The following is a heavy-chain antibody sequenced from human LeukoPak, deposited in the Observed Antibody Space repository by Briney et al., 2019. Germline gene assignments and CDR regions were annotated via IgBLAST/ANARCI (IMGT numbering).Heavy chain of an antibody. Sequence: GGSLRLSCAASGFTFSSYAMRWVRQAPGKGLEWVAVISYDGSNKYYADSVKGRFTISRDNSKNTLYLQMNSLRAEDTAVYYCARALIAVAAPGYFDYWGQGTLVTVSS. V-gene: IGHV3-30*04. CDR2: ISYDGSNK. D-gene: IGHD6-19*01. CDR1: GFTFSSYA. J-gene: IGHJ4*02. CDR3: ARALIAVAAPGYFDY.